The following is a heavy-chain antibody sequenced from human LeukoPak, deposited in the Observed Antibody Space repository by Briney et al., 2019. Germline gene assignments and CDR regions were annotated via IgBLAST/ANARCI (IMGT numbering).Heavy chain of an antibody. CDR2: IYLADSDT. D-gene: IGHD3-22*01. CDR3: ARPDSSGYAQFDY. Sequence: PGESLKISCKGSGYSFTSNWIGWVRQMPGKGLEWMGIIYLADSDTRYSPSFQGQVTISADKSISTAYLQWSSLEASDTAMYYCARPDSSGYAQFDYWGQGTLVTVSS. J-gene: IGHJ4*02. CDR1: GYSFTSNW. V-gene: IGHV5-51*01.